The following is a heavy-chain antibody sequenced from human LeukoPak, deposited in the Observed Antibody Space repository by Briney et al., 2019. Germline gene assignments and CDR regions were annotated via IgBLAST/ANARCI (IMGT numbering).Heavy chain of an antibody. CDR1: GFTFSDYY. D-gene: IGHD3-9*01. CDR2: ISSSRSTI. CDR3: AREGNPDILTGYIPSSPYYYYYMDV. V-gene: IGHV3-11*04. J-gene: IGHJ6*03. Sequence: GGSLRLSCAASGFTFSDYYMSWMRQARGKGVEWVSYISSSRSTIYYADSVKGRYTISRDNAKNSLYLQMNSLRAEDTAVYYCAREGNPDILTGYIPSSPYYYYYMDVWGKGTTVTISS.